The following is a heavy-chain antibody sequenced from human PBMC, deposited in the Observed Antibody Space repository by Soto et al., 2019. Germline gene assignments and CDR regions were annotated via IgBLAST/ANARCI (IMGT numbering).Heavy chain of an antibody. CDR2: IVVGSGNT. CDR1: GFTFTSSA. Sequence: QMQLVQSGPEVKKPGTSVKVSCKASGFTFTSSAVQWVRQARGQRLEWIGWIVVGSGNTNYAQKFQERVTITRDMSTTTAYMELSRLRSEDTAVYYCAALRGDGSPYYFDYWGQGTLVTVSS. J-gene: IGHJ4*02. CDR3: AALRGDGSPYYFDY. D-gene: IGHD3-10*01. V-gene: IGHV1-58*01.